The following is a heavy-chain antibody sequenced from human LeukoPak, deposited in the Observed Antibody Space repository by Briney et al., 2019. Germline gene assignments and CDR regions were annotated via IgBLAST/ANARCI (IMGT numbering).Heavy chain of an antibody. CDR1: GFTFSSYG. J-gene: IGHJ4*02. CDR2: ISYDGSNK. D-gene: IGHD4-17*01. CDR3: AKDREGATVY. V-gene: IGHV3-30*18. Sequence: GGSLRLSCAASGFTFSSYGMHWVRQAPGKGLEWVAVISYDGSNKYYADSVKGRFTISRDNSKKTLYLQMNSLRAEDTAVYYCAKDREGATVYWGQGTLVTVSS.